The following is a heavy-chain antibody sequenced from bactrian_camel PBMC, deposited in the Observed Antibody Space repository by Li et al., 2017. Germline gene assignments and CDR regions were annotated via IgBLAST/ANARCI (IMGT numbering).Heavy chain of an antibody. Sequence: VQLVESGGGSVQAAGSLRLSCAASGYTLSGFCMGWVRQAPGKGLEWVSGIDSWRGRTTYYADSVKGRFAISRDNPKNTVYLQMNSLKPEDTATYYCAADLVTDEPSLVEREYYYWGQGTQVTVS. J-gene: IGHJ4*01. CDR2: IDSWRGRTT. CDR3: AADLVTDEPSLVEREYYY. V-gene: IGHV3S40*01. CDR1: GYTLSGFC. D-gene: IGHD1*01.